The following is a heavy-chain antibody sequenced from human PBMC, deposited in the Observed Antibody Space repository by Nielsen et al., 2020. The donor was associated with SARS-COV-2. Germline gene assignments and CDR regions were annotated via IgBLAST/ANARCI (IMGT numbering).Heavy chain of an antibody. Sequence: ASVKVSCKASGYTFTSYAMHWVRQAPGQRLEWMGWINAGNGNTKYSQKFQGRVTMTEDTSIDTAYLDLSGLTSDDTAIYYCATDSPIGVVIYALAHWGQGTPVTVSS. CDR3: ATDSPIGVVIYALAH. CDR1: GYTFTSYA. V-gene: IGHV1-3*01. CDR2: INAGNGNT. D-gene: IGHD3-3*01. J-gene: IGHJ4*02.